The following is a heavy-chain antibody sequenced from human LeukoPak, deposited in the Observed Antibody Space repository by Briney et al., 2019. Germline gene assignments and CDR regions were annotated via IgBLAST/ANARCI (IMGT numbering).Heavy chain of an antibody. CDR1: GGSFSGYY. CDR2: INHSGST. V-gene: IGHV4-34*01. CDR3: ARVYRLRFLER. D-gene: IGHD3-3*01. Sequence: SETLSLTCAVYGGSFSGYYWSWIRQPPGKGLECIGEINHSGSTNYNPALKSRVTISVDTSKNQFSLKLSAVTAADTAVYYCARVYRLRFLERWGQGTLVTVSS. J-gene: IGHJ4*02.